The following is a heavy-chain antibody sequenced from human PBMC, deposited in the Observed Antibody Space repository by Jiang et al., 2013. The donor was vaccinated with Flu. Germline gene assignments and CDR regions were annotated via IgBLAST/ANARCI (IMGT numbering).Heavy chain of an antibody. D-gene: IGHD4-17*01. V-gene: IGHV1-3*01. Sequence: GAEVKKPGASVKVSCKASGYTFTSYAMHWVRQAPGQRLEWMGWINAGNGNTKYSQKFQGRVTITRDTSASTAYMELSSLRSEDTAVYYCARDGYGDYPLAYFDYWGQGTLVTVSS. CDR1: GYTFTSYA. CDR2: INAGNGNT. J-gene: IGHJ4*02. CDR3: ARDGYGDYPLAYFDY.